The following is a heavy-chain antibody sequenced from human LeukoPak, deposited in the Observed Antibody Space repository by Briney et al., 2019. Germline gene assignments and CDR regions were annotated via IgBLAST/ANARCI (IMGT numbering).Heavy chain of an antibody. J-gene: IGHJ4*02. CDR2: ISAYNGNT. CDR1: GYTFTSYG. D-gene: IGHD3-3*01. V-gene: IGHV1-18*01. CDR3: ARDDFWSGYWGFDY. Sequence: ASVTVSCTASGYTFTSYGISWVRQAPGQGLEWMGWISAYNGNTNYAQKLQGRVTMTTDTSTSTAYMELRSLRSDDTAVYYCARDDFWSGYWGFDYWGQGTRVTVSS.